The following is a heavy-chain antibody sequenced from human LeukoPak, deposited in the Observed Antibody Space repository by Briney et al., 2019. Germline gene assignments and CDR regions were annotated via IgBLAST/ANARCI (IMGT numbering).Heavy chain of an antibody. D-gene: IGHD3-16*01. CDR3: ARGGKYYDYVWGSYIFDY. J-gene: IGHJ4*02. CDR2: IYYSGST. V-gene: IGHV4-59*01. CDR1: GDPMSRYY. Sequence: SETLSLTCTVSGDPMSRYYWSWIREPPGKGLEWIGYIYYSGSTNYNPSLKSRVTMSVNTSKNKFSLNLSSVTAADTAVYYCARGGKYYDYVWGSYIFDYWGQGTLVTISS.